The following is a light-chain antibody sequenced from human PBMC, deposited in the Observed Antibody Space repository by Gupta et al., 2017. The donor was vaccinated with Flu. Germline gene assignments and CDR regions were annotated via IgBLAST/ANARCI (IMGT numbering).Light chain of an antibody. Sequence: WSPQKLRHYLSHLIYDAFTTATGIPARFSGSGSETDFTLTITTLEPEDFAVYYCHHRSSRPPFTFGPGTTVELK. J-gene: IGKJ3*01. CDR3: HHRSSRPPFT. V-gene: IGKV3-11*01. CDR2: DAF.